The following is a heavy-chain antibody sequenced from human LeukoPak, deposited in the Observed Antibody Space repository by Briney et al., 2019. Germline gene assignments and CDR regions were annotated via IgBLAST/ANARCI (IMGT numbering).Heavy chain of an antibody. J-gene: IGHJ3*02. CDR1: GFTFSNHA. Sequence: GGSLRLSCSASGFTFSNHAMRWVRQAPGKGLEWVSYMNNSDSPIYYAESVKGRFTISRDNANNSVYLQMNSLRADDTAIYYCARDQKAAAAQGPDAFDIWGQGTMVTVSS. CDR3: ARDQKAAAAQGPDAFDI. D-gene: IGHD6-13*01. CDR2: MNNSDSPI. V-gene: IGHV3-48*03.